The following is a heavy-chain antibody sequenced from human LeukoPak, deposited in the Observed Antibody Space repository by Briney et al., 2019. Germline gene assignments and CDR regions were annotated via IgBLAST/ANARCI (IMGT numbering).Heavy chain of an antibody. CDR2: VYRSGTT. J-gene: IGHJ4*02. CDR3: ARENWVFDY. CDR1: GYSISSGYH. V-gene: IGHV4-38-2*02. D-gene: IGHD7-27*01. Sequence: SETLSLTCVVSGYSISSGYHWGWIRQPPGKGLEWIGSVYRSGTTYYDPSFESRVTISVDTSKNQISLMVRSVTAADTAMYYCARENWVFDYWGQGILVTVSS.